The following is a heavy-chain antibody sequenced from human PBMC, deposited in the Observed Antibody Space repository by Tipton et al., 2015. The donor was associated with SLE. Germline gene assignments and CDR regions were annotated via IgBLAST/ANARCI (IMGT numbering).Heavy chain of an antibody. CDR2: IFHSGDV. V-gene: IGHV4-38-2*02. CDR3: VRDGFCRNGVCYRNWFDP. J-gene: IGHJ5*02. D-gene: IGHD2-8*01. CDR1: GYSITTAYY. Sequence: TLSLTCAVSGYSITTAYYWGWIRQTPGKGLEWMGSIFHSGDVYYNPSVKSRVTISIETSRNQFSLKLTSVTAADTAVYYCVRDGFCRNGVCYRNWFDPWGPGSLVTVSS.